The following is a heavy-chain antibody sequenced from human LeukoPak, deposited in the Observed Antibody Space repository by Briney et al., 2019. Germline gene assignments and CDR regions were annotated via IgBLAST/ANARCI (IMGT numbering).Heavy chain of an antibody. Sequence: GGSLRLSCAASGFTFSSYGMHWVRQAPGKGLEWVAFIRYDGSNKYYADSVKGRFTISRDNSKNTLYLQMNSLRAEDTALYYCAKDSRTGIAAAGTLDYWGQGTLVTVSS. D-gene: IGHD6-13*01. CDR1: GFTFSSYG. CDR3: AKDSRTGIAAAGTLDY. V-gene: IGHV3-30*02. CDR2: IRYDGSNK. J-gene: IGHJ4*02.